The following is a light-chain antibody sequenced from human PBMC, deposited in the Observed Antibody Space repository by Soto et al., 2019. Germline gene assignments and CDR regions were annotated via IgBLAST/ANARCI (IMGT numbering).Light chain of an antibody. CDR1: RSDVGGYNY. CDR2: EVS. V-gene: IGLV2-8*01. CDR3: SSYAGSNGV. Sequence: QSPLTQPPSASGSPGQSVTISCTGTRSDVGGYNYVSWYQRHPGKAPQLMIYEVSKRPTGVPDSLPGSESGNTASLTVSGLQAEDEADSYCSSYAGSNGVFGTGTKVTVL. J-gene: IGLJ1*01.